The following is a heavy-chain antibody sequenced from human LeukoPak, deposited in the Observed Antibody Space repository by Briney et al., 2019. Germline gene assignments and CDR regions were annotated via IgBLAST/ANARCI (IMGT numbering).Heavy chain of an antibody. D-gene: IGHD3-9*01. CDR1: GYTFTNYW. CDR3: ARQGMHYNFLTGYYSYYLDY. J-gene: IGHJ4*02. CDR2: IYPGDPNT. V-gene: IGHV5-51*01. Sequence: GESLKISCKGSGYTFTNYWIAWVRQMPGRGPEWMAIIYPGDPNTRYSPSFQGQITISADKSISTAYLQWSSLKASDTAMYYCARQGMHYNFLTGYYSYYLDYWGQGTLVTVSS.